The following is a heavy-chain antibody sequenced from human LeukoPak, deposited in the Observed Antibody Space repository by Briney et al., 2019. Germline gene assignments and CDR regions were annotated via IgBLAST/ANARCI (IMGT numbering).Heavy chain of an antibody. CDR3: ATQPLYCSGGSCYFDY. D-gene: IGHD2-15*01. Sequence: SETLSLTCAVYGGSFSGYYWSWIRQPPGKGLEWIGEINHSGSTNHNPSLKSRVTISVDTSKNQFSLKLSSVTAADTAVYYCATQPLYCSGGSCYFDYWGQGTLVTVSS. V-gene: IGHV4-34*01. J-gene: IGHJ4*02. CDR1: GGSFSGYY. CDR2: INHSGST.